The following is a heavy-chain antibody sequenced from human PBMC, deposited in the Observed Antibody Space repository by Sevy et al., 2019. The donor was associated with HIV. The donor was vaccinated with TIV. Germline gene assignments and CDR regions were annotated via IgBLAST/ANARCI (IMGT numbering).Heavy chain of an antibody. D-gene: IGHD3-10*01. V-gene: IGHV3-23*01. CDR3: AKRVAGALAALDI. CDR1: GSTFRNYV. CDR2: ISDGGGTT. Sequence: GESLKISCAASGSTFRNYVMNWVRQPPGKGLEWVSVISDGGGTTYYADSVKGRFTISRDDSKSTLYLQMNSLRVEDTAVYFCAKRVAGALAALDIWGQGTMVTVSS. J-gene: IGHJ3*02.